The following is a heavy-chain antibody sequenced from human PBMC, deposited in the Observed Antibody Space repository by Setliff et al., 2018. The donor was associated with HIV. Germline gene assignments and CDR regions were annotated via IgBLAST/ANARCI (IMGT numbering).Heavy chain of an antibody. Sequence: ASVKVSCKASGYTFTGYYIHWVRQAPGQGLEWMGWINPNSGGTNYAQKFQGRVTMAGDTSIGTAFMEVTRLSSDDTAVYYCARRGYSGYGTYDNWGQGTLVTVSS. CDR1: GYTFTGYY. J-gene: IGHJ4*02. CDR2: INPNSGGT. CDR3: ARRGYSGYGTYDN. D-gene: IGHD5-12*01. V-gene: IGHV1-2*02.